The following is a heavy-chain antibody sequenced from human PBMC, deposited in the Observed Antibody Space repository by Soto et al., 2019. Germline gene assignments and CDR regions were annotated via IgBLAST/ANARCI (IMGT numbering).Heavy chain of an antibody. CDR1: GLTFSSYS. D-gene: IGHD3-3*01. CDR3: ARYESSYYYYMDV. V-gene: IGHV3-21*01. J-gene: IGHJ6*03. Sequence: GGSLRVSSAASGLTFSSYSMNWVRKAPGKGLEWVSSISSSSSYIYYADSVKGRFTISRDNAKNSLYLQMNSLRAEDTAVYYCARYESSYYYYMDVWGKGTTVTVSS. CDR2: ISSSSSYI.